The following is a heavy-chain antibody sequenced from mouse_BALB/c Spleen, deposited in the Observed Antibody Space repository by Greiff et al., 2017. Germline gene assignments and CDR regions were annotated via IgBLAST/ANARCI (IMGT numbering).Heavy chain of an antibody. J-gene: IGHJ2*01. V-gene: IGHV1-28*01. CDR1: GYSFTSYY. Sequence: EVKLQQSGPELMKPGASVKISCKASGYSFTSYYMHWVKQSHGKSLEWIGYIDPFNGGTSYNQKFKGKATLTVDKSSSTAYMHLSSLTSEDSAVYYCARSYGNYVGWGQGTTLTVSS. CDR3: ARSYGNYVG. D-gene: IGHD2-1*01. CDR2: IDPFNGGT.